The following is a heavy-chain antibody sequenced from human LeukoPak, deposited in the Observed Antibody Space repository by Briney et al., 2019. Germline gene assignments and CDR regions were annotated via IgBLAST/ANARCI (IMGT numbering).Heavy chain of an antibody. J-gene: IGHJ4*02. CDR2: IYTSGST. CDR1: GGSISSYY. Sequence: SETLSLTCTVSGGSISSYYCSWIRQSAGKGLEWIGRIYTSGSTNYNPSLKSRVTMSVDTSKNQFSLKLSSVTAADTAVYYCARVWRRLKLDYWGQGTLVTVSS. D-gene: IGHD6-25*01. V-gene: IGHV4-4*07. CDR3: ARVWRRLKLDY.